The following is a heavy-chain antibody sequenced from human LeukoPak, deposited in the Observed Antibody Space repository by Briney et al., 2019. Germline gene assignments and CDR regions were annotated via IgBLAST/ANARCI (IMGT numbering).Heavy chain of an antibody. Sequence: ASVKVSCKASGYTFTGYYMHWVRQAPGQGLEWMGRINPNSGGTNYAQKFQGRVTMTRDTSISTAYMELSRLRSDDTAVYYCARDRGSGSYTSDYYYYYMDVWGKGTTVTVSS. CDR3: ARDRGSGSYTSDYYYYYMDV. CDR1: GYTFTGYY. CDR2: INPNSGGT. V-gene: IGHV1-2*06. D-gene: IGHD1-26*01. J-gene: IGHJ6*03.